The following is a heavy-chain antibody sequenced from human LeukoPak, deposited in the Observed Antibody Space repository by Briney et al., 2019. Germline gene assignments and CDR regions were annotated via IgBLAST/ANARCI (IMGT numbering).Heavy chain of an antibody. Sequence: GGSLRLSCAASGFTFSSYDMTWVRQAPGRGLEWVSSIRPSGDNTYYGDSVKGRFTISRDNAKNSLYLQMNSLRAEDTAVYYCAREPTVTFNWFDPWGQGTLVTVSS. CDR3: AREPTVTFNWFDP. D-gene: IGHD4-17*01. J-gene: IGHJ5*02. CDR1: GFTFSSYD. CDR2: IRPSGDNT. V-gene: IGHV3-21*01.